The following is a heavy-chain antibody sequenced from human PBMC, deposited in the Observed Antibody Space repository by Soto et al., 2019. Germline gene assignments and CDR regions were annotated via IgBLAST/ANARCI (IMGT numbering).Heavy chain of an antibody. D-gene: IGHD5-18*01. CDR1: GYTFTNYY. Sequence: ASVKVSCKASGYTFTNYYMHCVRQAPGQGLEWMGIINPSGGGTTYAQKFQGRVTMTRDTSTSTVYMELSSLRSEDTAVYYCARDRYSYGYFYWGQGTLVTVSS. V-gene: IGHV1-46*01. J-gene: IGHJ4*02. CDR2: INPSGGGT. CDR3: ARDRYSYGYFY.